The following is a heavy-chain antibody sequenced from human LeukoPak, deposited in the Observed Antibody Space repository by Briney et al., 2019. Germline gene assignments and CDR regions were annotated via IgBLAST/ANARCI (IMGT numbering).Heavy chain of an antibody. D-gene: IGHD3-22*01. CDR2: ISAYNGNT. Sequence: ASVKVSCKASGYTFTSYGISWVRQAPGQGREWMGWISAYNGNTNYAQKLQGRVTMTTDTSTSTAYMELRSLRSDDTAVYYCARDLVLDYDSSGYPSGNWFDPWGQGTLVTVSS. V-gene: IGHV1-18*01. J-gene: IGHJ5*02. CDR1: GYTFTSYG. CDR3: ARDLVLDYDSSGYPSGNWFDP.